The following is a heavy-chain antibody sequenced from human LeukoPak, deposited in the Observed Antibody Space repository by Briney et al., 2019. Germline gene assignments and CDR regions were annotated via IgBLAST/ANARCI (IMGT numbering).Heavy chain of an antibody. CDR3: ARGYCTNGVCYTAFDY. D-gene: IGHD2-8*01. J-gene: IGHJ4*02. V-gene: IGHV1-2*02. Sequence: GASVKVSCKASGYTFTGSYMHWVRQAPGQGLEWMGWINPNSGGTNYAQKFQGRVTMTRDTSISTAYMELSRLRSDDTAVYYCARGYCTNGVCYTAFDYWGQGTLVTVSS. CDR1: GYTFTGSY. CDR2: INPNSGGT.